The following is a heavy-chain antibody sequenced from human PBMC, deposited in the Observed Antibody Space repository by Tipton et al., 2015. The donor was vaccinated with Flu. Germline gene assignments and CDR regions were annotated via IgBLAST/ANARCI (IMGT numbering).Heavy chain of an antibody. Sequence: TLSLTCTVSGGSIGFYYWSWVRQPPGQGLEWIGFIYYNGRSSYNPSLMSRVTISVDTSKNQFSLNLSSVTAADTAVYYCARMHQAYYYGMDVWGQGTTVTVSS. V-gene: IGHV4-59*01. CDR1: GGSIGFYY. J-gene: IGHJ6*02. CDR2: IYYNGRS. CDR3: ARMHQAYYYGMDV.